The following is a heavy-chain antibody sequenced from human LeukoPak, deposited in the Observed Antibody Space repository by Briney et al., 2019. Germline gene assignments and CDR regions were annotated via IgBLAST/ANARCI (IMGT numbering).Heavy chain of an antibody. CDR2: INLDSRAT. V-gene: IGHV1-2*02. Sequence: GASVKVSCEASGSTFTAYHIHWVRQAPGQGPEWMGCINLDSRATLHKEKFQGRFIMTWDTSISTAYMVLSTLNSDDTALYYCPKEKTDSGGLADWGQGTLVTVSA. D-gene: IGHD3-10*01. CDR3: PKEKTDSGGLAD. J-gene: IGHJ4*02. CDR1: GSTFTAYH.